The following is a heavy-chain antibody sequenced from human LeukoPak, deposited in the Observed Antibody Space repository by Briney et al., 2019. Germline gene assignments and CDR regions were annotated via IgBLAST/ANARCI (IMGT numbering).Heavy chain of an antibody. CDR1: GYTFTSYG. V-gene: IGHV1-18*01. CDR2: ISAYNGNT. D-gene: IGHD3-3*01. CDR3: ARSVLRFLEWPSFAFFDY. J-gene: IGHJ4*02. Sequence: ASVKVSCKASGYTFTSYGISWVRQAPGQGLEWVGWISAYNGNTNYAQKLQGRVTMTTDTSTSTAYMELRSLRSDDTAVYYCARSVLRFLEWPSFAFFDYWGQGTLVTVSS.